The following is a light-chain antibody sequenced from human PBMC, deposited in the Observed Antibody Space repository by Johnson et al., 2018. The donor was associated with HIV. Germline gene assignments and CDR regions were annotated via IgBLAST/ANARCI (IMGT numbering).Light chain of an antibody. CDR3: GTWDSSLDAYV. CDR1: SCDIGNNY. J-gene: IGLJ1*01. CDR2: DNN. Sequence: QSVLTQPPSVSAAPGQKVTISCSGSSCDIGNNYVSWHQQLPGTAPKLLISDNNKRPSGIPDRISGSKSGTSATLGITGLQTGDEADYYCGTWDSSLDAYVFGTGNKVTVL. V-gene: IGLV1-51*01.